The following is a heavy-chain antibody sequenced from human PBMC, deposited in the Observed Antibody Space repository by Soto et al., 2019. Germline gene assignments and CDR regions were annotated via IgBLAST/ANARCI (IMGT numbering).Heavy chain of an antibody. CDR2: ISYDGSNK. V-gene: IGHV3-30*03. Sequence: QVQLVESGGGVVQPGRSLRLSCAASGFTFSTYGMHWVRQAPGKGLEWVAGISYDGSNKYYADSVKGRFTISRDKSKNSPYLPMSSLRAEATAVYYCARGLSSSVVNYGGQGTLVTSSS. CDR1: GFTFSTYG. CDR3: ARGLSSSVVNY. J-gene: IGHJ4*02. D-gene: IGHD3-22*01.